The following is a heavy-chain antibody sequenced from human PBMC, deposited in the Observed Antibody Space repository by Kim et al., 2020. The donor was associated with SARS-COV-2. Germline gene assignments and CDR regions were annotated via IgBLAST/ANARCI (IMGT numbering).Heavy chain of an antibody. J-gene: IGHJ3*02. D-gene: IGHD3-9*01. V-gene: IGHV2-5*02. CDR1: GFSLSTSGVG. CDR3: AHSPDYDILTGYYSFDI. CDR2: IYWDDDK. Sequence: SGPTLVNPTQTLTLTCTFSGFSLSTSGVGVGWIRQPPGKALEWLALIYWDDDKRYSPSLKSRLTITKDTSKNQVVLTMTNMDPVDTATYYCAHSPDYDILTGYYSFDIWGQGTMVTVSS.